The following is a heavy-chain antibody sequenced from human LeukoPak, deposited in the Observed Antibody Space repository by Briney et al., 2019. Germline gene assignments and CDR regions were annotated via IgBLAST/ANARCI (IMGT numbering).Heavy chain of an antibody. CDR1: GFTFSSYG. CDR2: ISYDGSNK. Sequence: GGSLRLSCAASGFTFSSYGMHGVRQAPGKGLEWVAVISYDGSNKYYADSVKGRFTISRDNSKNMLYLQMNSLRAEDTAVYYCTKDTGRSSTSCYIDYWGQGTLVTVSS. D-gene: IGHD2-2*02. J-gene: IGHJ4*02. CDR3: TKDTGRSSTSCYIDY. V-gene: IGHV3-30*18.